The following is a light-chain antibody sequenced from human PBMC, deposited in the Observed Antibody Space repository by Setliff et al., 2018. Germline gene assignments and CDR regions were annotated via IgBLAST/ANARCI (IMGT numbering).Light chain of an antibody. V-gene: IGLV2-14*03. CDR3: SSYTSNGLYV. Sequence: QSALTQPASVSGSPGQSITISCTGSSGDIGSFTFVSWYQQYPDEVPKLIIFEVSDRPSGISDRFSGSKSANTASLTISGLQAEDEADYYCSSYTSNGLYVFGTGTKVTVL. CDR1: SGDIGSFTF. CDR2: EVS. J-gene: IGLJ1*01.